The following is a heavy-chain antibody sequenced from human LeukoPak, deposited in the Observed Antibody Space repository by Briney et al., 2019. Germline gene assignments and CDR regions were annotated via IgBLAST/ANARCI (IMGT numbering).Heavy chain of an antibody. CDR1: GGSISSGGYS. Sequence: SQTLSLTCAVSGGSISSGGYSWSWIRQPPGKGLEWIGYIYHSGSTYYNPSLKSRVTISVDRSKNQFSLKLSSVTAADTAVYYCARGGSSKEAFDIWGQGTMVTVSS. V-gene: IGHV4-30-2*01. D-gene: IGHD2-15*01. CDR2: IYHSGST. CDR3: ARGGSSKEAFDI. J-gene: IGHJ3*02.